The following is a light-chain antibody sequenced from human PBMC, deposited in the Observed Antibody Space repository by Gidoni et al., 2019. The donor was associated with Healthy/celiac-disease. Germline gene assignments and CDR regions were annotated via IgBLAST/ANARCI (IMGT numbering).Light chain of an antibody. CDR3: MQALQTPPLT. V-gene: IGKV2-28*01. CDR2: LGS. Sequence: DIVMTQSPLPLPVTPGEPASISCRSSQRLLHSNGYNFLDWYLQKLGQSPPLLIYLGSTRGSGGADRFSGSGSGTDFTLKISRVEAQDVGVYYCMQALQTPPLTFXGXTKVEIK. CDR1: QRLLHSNGYNF. J-gene: IGKJ4*01.